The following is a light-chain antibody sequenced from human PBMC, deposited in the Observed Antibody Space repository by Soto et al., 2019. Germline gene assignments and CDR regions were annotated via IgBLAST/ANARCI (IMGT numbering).Light chain of an antibody. J-gene: IGKJ1*01. Sequence: DIQMTPSPSSLSASVGDRVTITCRESQTISRYLNWYQQRPGKAPNLLIYSASSLQSGVPSRFSGSGSGTDFTLTISSLQPEDFATYYCQQSYSTPPWTFGQGTKVDIK. CDR1: QTISRY. CDR2: SAS. CDR3: QQSYSTPPWT. V-gene: IGKV1-39*01.